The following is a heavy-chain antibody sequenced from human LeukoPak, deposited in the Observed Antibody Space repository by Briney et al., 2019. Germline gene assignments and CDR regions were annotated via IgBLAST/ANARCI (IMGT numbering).Heavy chain of an antibody. V-gene: IGHV3-23*01. CDR3: VKIVVVPAAIYWDAFDI. D-gene: IGHD2-2*01. Sequence: PGGSLRLSCAASVFTFSSDAMSAVRQAPGKRRECVSPIIGIGGGTYYAGPMKRRFTIHRDNSKNPLYLQMNSVRAEDTAVYYCVKIVVVPAAIYWDAFDIWGEGTMVTVSS. J-gene: IGHJ3*02. CDR2: IIGIGGGT. CDR1: VFTFSSDA.